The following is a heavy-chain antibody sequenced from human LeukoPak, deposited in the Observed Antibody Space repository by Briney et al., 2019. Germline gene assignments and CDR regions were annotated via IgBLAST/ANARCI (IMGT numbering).Heavy chain of an antibody. D-gene: IGHD4-17*01. Sequence: GGSLRLSCSASGFTFSSYSMSWVRQAPGKGLEWVSAISGSGGSTYYADSVKGRFTISRDNSKNTLYLQMNSLRAEDTAVYCCAKDHVTTLDYWGQGTLVTVSS. J-gene: IGHJ4*02. CDR2: ISGSGGST. CDR1: GFTFSSYS. CDR3: AKDHVTTLDY. V-gene: IGHV3-23*01.